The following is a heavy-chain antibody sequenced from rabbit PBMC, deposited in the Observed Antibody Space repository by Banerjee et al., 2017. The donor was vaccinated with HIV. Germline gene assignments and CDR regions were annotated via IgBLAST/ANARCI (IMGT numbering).Heavy chain of an antibody. CDR2: IYTGNGGT. CDR1: GFSFSSRYY. V-gene: IGHV1S40*01. J-gene: IGHJ3*01. D-gene: IGHD4-1*01. CDR3: ARGVDWGIRLDL. Sequence: QSLEESGGDLVKPGASLTLTCTASGFSFSSRYYMCWVRQAPGKGLEWIACIYTGNGGTVYASWAKGRITISKTSSTTVTLQMTSLTAADTATYFCARGVDWGIRLDLWGPGTLVTVS.